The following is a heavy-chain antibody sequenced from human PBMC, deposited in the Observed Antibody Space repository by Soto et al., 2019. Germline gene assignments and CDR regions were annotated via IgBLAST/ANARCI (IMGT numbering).Heavy chain of an antibody. CDR1: GDSISNLDYF. J-gene: IGHJ5*01. V-gene: IGHV4-30-4*01. D-gene: IGHD7-27*01. CDR3: ARGRYCLTGRCFPNWFDS. Sequence: SETLSLTCSVSGDSISNLDYFWAWIRQPPGQALEYIGYIYKSATTYYNPSFESRVAISVDTSKSQFSLNVTSVTAADTAVYFCARGRYCLTGRCFPNWFDSWGQGALITVSS. CDR2: IYKSATT.